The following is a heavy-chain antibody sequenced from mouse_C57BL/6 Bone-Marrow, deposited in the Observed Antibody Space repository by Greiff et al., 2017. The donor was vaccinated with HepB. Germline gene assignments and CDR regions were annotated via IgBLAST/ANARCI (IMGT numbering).Heavy chain of an antibody. CDR2: ISYSGST. CDR1: GYSITSGYD. V-gene: IGHV3-1*01. J-gene: IGHJ1*03. Sequence: EVQLQESGPGMVKPSQSLSLTCTVTGYSITSGYDWHWIRHFPGNKLEWMGYISYSGSTNYNPSLKSRISITHDTSKNHFFLKLNSVTTEDTATYYCARDLLGCFDVWGTGTTVTVSS. CDR3: ARDLLGCFDV. D-gene: IGHD6-1*01.